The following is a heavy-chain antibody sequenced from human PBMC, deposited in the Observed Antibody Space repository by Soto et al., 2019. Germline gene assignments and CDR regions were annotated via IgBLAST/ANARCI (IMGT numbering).Heavy chain of an antibody. CDR2: TGGSGGSA. CDR1: GFTFSSCA. Sequence: EVQLLESGGGLVQPGGSLRLSCAASGFTFSSCAMTWVRQAPGKGLEWVSATGGSGGSAYYADSVKGRFTISRDNFKNTLYLQRNSLRAEDTAVYYCAKDQVDVVATSKDAFDVWGQGTMVGVSS. D-gene: IGHD5-12*01. V-gene: IGHV3-23*01. J-gene: IGHJ3*01. CDR3: AKDQVDVVATSKDAFDV.